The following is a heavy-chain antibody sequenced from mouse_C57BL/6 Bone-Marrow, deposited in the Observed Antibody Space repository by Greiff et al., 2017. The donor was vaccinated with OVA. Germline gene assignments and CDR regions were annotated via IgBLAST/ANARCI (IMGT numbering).Heavy chain of an antibody. D-gene: IGHD2-3*01. CDR3: TRVGAYDGYGGFAY. V-gene: IGHV5-9-1*02. CDR1: GFTFSSYA. J-gene: IGHJ3*01. CDR2: ISSGGDYI. Sequence: DVMLVESGEGLVKPGGSLKLSCAASGFTFSSYAMSCVRQTPEKRLEWVAYISSGGDYIYYADTVKGRFTISRDNARNTLYLQKSSLKSEDTAMYYCTRVGAYDGYGGFAYWGQGTLVTVSA.